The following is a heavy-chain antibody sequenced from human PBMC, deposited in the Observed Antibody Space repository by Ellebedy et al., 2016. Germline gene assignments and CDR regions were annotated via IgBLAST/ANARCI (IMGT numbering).Heavy chain of an antibody. J-gene: IGHJ4*02. D-gene: IGHD3-9*01. CDR1: GGSFSGYY. Sequence: SETLSLTXAVYGGSFSGYYWSWIRQPPGKGLEWIGEINHSGSTNYNPSLKSRVTISVDTSKNQFSLKLSSVTAADTAVYYCARAQAGYDLQIHYWGQGTLVTVSS. V-gene: IGHV4-34*01. CDR2: INHSGST. CDR3: ARAQAGYDLQIHY.